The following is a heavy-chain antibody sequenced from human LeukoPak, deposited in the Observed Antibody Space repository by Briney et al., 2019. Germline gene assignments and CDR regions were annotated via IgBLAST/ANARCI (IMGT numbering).Heavy chain of an antibody. CDR2: INHSGRT. J-gene: IGHJ4*02. Sequence: SETLSLTCAASSGSFSGYYLSWIRQAPGKGLEWIAEINHSGRTNYNPSLKSRVTISVDTSKNQFSLKLSSVTAADTAVYYCAGGYYYDSSGYYSIAGFDYWGQGTLVTVSS. V-gene: IGHV4-34*01. CDR3: AGGYYYDSSGYYSIAGFDY. CDR1: SGSFSGYY. D-gene: IGHD3-22*01.